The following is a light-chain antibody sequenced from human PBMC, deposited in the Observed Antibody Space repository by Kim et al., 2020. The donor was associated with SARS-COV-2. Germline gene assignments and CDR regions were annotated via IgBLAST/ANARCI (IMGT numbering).Light chain of an antibody. CDR2: AAS. CDR1: QDISN. Sequence: DIRMTQFPSSLSASVGDRVTITCRASQDISNLAWFQQKPGKAPKSLIYAASSLQTGVPSKFSGSGSGTDFTLTISSLQPEDFATYYCQQYNSYPFSFGPGTKVDIK. CDR3: QQYNSYPFS. J-gene: IGKJ3*01. V-gene: IGKV1-16*02.